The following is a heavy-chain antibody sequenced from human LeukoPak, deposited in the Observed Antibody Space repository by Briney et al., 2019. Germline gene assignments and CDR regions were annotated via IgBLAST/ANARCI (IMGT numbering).Heavy chain of an antibody. J-gene: IGHJ4*02. CDR2: IYGGGTT. Sequence: SETLSLTCTVSGGSISSFYWSWIRQPPGKGLEWIGYIYGGGTTKYNPSLKSRVTTSVDTSKNQFSLNLGSVTAADTAVYYCARDYGGKFDYWGQGSLVTVPS. V-gene: IGHV4-59*01. D-gene: IGHD4-23*01. CDR1: GGSISSFY. CDR3: ARDYGGKFDY.